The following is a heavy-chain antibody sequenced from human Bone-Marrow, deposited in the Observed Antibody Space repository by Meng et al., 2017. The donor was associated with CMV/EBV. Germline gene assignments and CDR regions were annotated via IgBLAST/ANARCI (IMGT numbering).Heavy chain of an antibody. CDR1: GYTFTSYG. Sequence: ASVKVSCKASGYTFTSYGISWVRQAPGQGLEWMGWISAYNGNTNYAQKLQGRVTMTTDTSTSTAYMELRSLRSDDTAVYYCARPRYSSGWVNQNYYYYGMDVWGQGPTVTVYS. V-gene: IGHV1-18*01. CDR2: ISAYNGNT. J-gene: IGHJ6*02. D-gene: IGHD6-19*01. CDR3: ARPRYSSGWVNQNYYYYGMDV.